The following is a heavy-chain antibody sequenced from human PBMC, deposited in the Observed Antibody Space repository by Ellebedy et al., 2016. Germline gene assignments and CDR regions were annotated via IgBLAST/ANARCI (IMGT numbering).Heavy chain of an antibody. J-gene: IGHJ4*02. D-gene: IGHD6-6*01. V-gene: IGHV1-3*01. CDR3: ARGGSSGVIDY. CDR2: INAGNGNT. Sequence: ASVKVSXXASGYTFTSYAMHWVRQAPGQRLEWMGWINAGNGNTKYSQKFQGRVTITRDTSASTAYMELSSLRSEDTAVYYCARGGSSGVIDYWGQGTLVTVSS. CDR1: GYTFTSYA.